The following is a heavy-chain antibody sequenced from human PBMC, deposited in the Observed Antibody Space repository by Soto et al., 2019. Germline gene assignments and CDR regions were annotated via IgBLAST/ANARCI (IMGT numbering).Heavy chain of an antibody. J-gene: IGHJ6*02. D-gene: IGHD5-18*01. Sequence: HPVGSLTLSSAASGFIFTSYPMSSLRQAPGRGLDGVSAISCSRGFTHYAEFVRGRFTISRENSKNTLYLQMIRLRAEDTAVDYCANLHTGRGYTYGSTYYSYGMDAWGQGTTVTVSS. CDR1: GFIFTSYP. CDR3: ANLHTGRGYTYGSTYYSYGMDA. V-gene: IGHV3-23*01. CDR2: ISCSRGFT.